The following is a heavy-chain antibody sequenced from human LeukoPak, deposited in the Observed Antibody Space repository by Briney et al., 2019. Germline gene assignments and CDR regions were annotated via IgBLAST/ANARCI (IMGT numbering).Heavy chain of an antibody. J-gene: IGHJ4*02. V-gene: IGHV4-4*07. CDR1: GVSITNYY. CDR3: ARDYLVGAPLDS. Sequence: SETLSLTCTVSGVSITNYYWAWIRQPAGKGLEWIGRMYISGSTNYNPSLKSRVTISIDKANNQFSLKLRSVTAADTAVYYCARDYLVGAPLDSWGQGPQVTVSS. D-gene: IGHD1-26*01. CDR2: MYISGST.